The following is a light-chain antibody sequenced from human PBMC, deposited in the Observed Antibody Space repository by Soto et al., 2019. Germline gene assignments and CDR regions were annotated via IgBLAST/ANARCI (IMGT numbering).Light chain of an antibody. J-gene: IGKJ2*01. CDR3: HQYGSSPPYT. CDR2: GAS. V-gene: IGKV3-20*01. CDR1: QSVSSTY. Sequence: EIVLTQSPGTLSLSPGERATLSCRASQSVSSTYLAWYQQKPGQAPRLLIYGASSRATGIPDRFSGSGSGTDFTLPISRLEPEDFALYYCHQYGSSPPYTFGQGTKLEIK.